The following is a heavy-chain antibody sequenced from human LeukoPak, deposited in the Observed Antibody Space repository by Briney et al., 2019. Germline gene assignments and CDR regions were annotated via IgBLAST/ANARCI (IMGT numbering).Heavy chain of an antibody. Sequence: GSLRLSCAASGFNFKNYWMHWVRQAPGKGLEWVSRIINDGSSTTYADSVKGRFTISRDNAKDTLYLQMNSLRAEDTAVYYCATNMNSGSYYYFDYWGQGTLVTVSS. CDR1: GFNFKNYW. D-gene: IGHD1-26*01. CDR3: ATNMNSGSYYYFDY. J-gene: IGHJ4*02. V-gene: IGHV3-74*01. CDR2: IINDGSST.